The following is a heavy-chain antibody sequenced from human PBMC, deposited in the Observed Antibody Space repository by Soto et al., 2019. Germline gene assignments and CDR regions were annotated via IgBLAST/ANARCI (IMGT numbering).Heavy chain of an antibody. CDR1: AGTIRRGGHY. V-gene: IGHV4-31*03. J-gene: IGHJ6*01. Sequence: TLCLTCSVSAGTIRRGGHYWSWFRQHPGKGMERSGYIYYSGSTYYNPSLKSRVTMPVHTSKNQFSLKLSCVTAADPAVYYCAREAPRIQLWFLRRLSGRMDVWGQGTTVTVS. D-gene: IGHD5-18*01. CDR2: IYYSGST. CDR3: AREAPRIQLWFLRRLSGRMDV.